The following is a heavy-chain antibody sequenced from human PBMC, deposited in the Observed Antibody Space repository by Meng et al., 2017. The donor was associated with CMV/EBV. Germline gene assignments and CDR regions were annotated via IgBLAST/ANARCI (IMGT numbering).Heavy chain of an antibody. CDR2: IIPIFGTA. J-gene: IGHJ4*02. Sequence: QVSRVQPGARFNKPASSVKVSCKASGGTFSSYAISWVRQAPGQVLEWMGGIIPIFGTANYAQKFQGRVTITADESTSTAYMELSSLRSEDTAVYYCARVCGGSCFDYWGQGTLVTVSS. CDR3: ARVCGGSCFDY. D-gene: IGHD2-15*01. CDR1: GGTFSSYA. V-gene: IGHV1-69*12.